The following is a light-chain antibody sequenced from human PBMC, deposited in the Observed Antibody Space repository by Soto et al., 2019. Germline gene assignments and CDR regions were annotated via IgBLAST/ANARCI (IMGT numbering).Light chain of an antibody. CDR2: GAS. J-gene: IGKJ4*01. Sequence: AMTQSPASLSMSPGEGVTLSHRASQSVRSNLAWYQQRPGQALRLLIYGASTRAADMPARFSGSGSGAEFTLTISSLQSENFAFYYCQQYNNWPLTFGGGTKV. CDR1: QSVRSN. CDR3: QQYNNWPLT. V-gene: IGKV3-15*01.